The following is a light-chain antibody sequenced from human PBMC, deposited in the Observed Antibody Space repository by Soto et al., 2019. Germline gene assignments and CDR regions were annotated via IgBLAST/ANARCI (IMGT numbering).Light chain of an antibody. J-gene: IGLJ1*01. CDR3: GTWDNSLNGPYV. CDR2: DND. CDR1: SSTIGNSY. V-gene: IGLV1-51*01. Sequence: QSVLTQPPSVSAAPGQMVTISCSGSSSTIGNSYVSWYQQLPGAAPKLLIYDNDKRPSGIPDRFSGSKSGTSATLAITGLQTGDEADYYCGTWDNSLNGPYVFGTGTKVTVL.